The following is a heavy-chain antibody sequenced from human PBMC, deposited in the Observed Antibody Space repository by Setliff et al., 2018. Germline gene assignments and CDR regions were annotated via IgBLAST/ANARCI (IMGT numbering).Heavy chain of an antibody. D-gene: IGHD2-21*01. V-gene: IGHV3-7*01. Sequence: GGSLRLSCAASGFTFSSFWMSWVRQAPGKGLEWVANINQDGGAKYYVDSVKGRFTISRDNTKNSLYLQVNSLRAEDTAVYYCVRDWRHKAMDVWGQGTTVTVSS. CDR1: GFTFSSFW. CDR2: INQDGGAK. CDR3: VRDWRHKAMDV. J-gene: IGHJ6*02.